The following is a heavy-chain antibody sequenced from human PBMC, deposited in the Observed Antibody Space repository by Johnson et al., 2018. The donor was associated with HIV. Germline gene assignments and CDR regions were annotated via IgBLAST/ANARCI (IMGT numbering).Heavy chain of an antibody. J-gene: IGHJ3*01. V-gene: IGHV3-20*04. CDR1: GFTFDDYG. Sequence: VQLVESVGGVVRPGGSLRLSCAASGFTFDDYGMSWVRQGPGKGLEWVSGINWNGGSTGFADTVKGRFTISRDNAENSLYLQMNSLRAEDTALYYCARVGPGDGFDFWGQGTMVTVSS. CDR3: ARVGPGDGFDF. CDR2: INWNGGST.